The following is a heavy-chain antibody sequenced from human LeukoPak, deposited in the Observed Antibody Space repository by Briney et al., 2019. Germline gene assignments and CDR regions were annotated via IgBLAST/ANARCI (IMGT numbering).Heavy chain of an antibody. CDR2: MHPNSGGT. Sequence: GASVKVSCKASGYTFTAYYMHWVRQAPGQGLEWMGWMHPNSGGTHYEQKFQGRVTMTRDTSISTAYMEVSRLTSDDMAVYYCATSSGYSSSWGAFDIWGQGTMVTVSS. V-gene: IGHV1-2*02. D-gene: IGHD6-13*01. J-gene: IGHJ3*02. CDR3: ATSSGYSSSWGAFDI. CDR1: GYTFTAYY.